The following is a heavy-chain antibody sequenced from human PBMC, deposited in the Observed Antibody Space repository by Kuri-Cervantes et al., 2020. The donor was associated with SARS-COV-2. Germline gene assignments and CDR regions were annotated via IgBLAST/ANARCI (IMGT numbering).Heavy chain of an antibody. D-gene: IGHD2-21*01. V-gene: IGHV3-30-3*01. CDR1: GFTFSRYA. J-gene: IGHJ4*02. CDR2: ISYDGSNK. Sequence: LSLTCAASGFTFSRYAMHWVRLAPGKGLEWVAVISYDGSNKDYTASGKGRFTISRDNSQNTLYLQMKSLRTEDTALYYCARDRVGVHDSWGQGTLVTVSS. CDR3: ARDRVGVHDS.